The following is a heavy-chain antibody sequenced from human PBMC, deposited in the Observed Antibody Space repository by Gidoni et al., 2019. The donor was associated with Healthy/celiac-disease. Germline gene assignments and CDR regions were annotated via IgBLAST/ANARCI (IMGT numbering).Heavy chain of an antibody. J-gene: IGHJ4*02. Sequence: QVQLQQWGAGLLKPSETLSLTCAVYGGSFSGYYWSWIRQPPGKGLEWIGEINHSGSTNYNPSLKSRVTISVDTSKNQFSLKLSSVTAADTAVYYCARGSRWLQLGLDYWGQGTLVTVSS. CDR2: INHSGST. V-gene: IGHV4-34*01. CDR1: GGSFSGYY. CDR3: ARGSRWLQLGLDY. D-gene: IGHD1-1*01.